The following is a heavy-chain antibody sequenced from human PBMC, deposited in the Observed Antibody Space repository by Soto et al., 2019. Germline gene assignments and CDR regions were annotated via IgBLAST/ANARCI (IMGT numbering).Heavy chain of an antibody. J-gene: IGHJ4*02. CDR3: AGGGLAAAGSMLIEY. CDR1: GGSISSGDSY. V-gene: IGHV4-30-4*01. CDR2: IYYSGST. Sequence: SETLSLTCTVSGGSISSGDSYWSWIRQPPGKGLEWIGYIYYSGSTYYNPSLKSRVTISVDTSKNQFSLKLSSVTAADTAVYYCAGGGLAAAGSMLIEYWGQGTLVTVSS. D-gene: IGHD6-13*01.